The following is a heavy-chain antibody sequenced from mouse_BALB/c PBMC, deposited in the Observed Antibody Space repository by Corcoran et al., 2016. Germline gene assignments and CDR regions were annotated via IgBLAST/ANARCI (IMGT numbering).Heavy chain of an antibody. CDR3: ATYHCNYYAMDY. Sequence: DVQLQESGPGLVKPSQSLSLTCSVTGYSITSGYYWNWIRQFPGNKLEWMGYISYDGSNNYNPSLKNRITITRDTSKNQFFLKLNSVTTEDTATYYCATYHCNYYAMDYWGQGTSVTVSS. V-gene: IGHV3-6*02. J-gene: IGHJ4*01. D-gene: IGHD2-10*01. CDR2: ISYDGSN. CDR1: GYSITSGYY.